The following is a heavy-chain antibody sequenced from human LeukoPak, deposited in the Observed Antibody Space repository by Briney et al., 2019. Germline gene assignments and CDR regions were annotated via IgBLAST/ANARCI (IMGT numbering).Heavy chain of an antibody. V-gene: IGHV1-18*01. Sequence: ASVKVSCKASGYTFTNYGITWVRQAPGKGLEWMGWISVYDGNTNYAQKVQGRVTMTTDTSTSTAYMELRSLRSDDTAVYYCARDRAWYPSTFDYGMDVWGQGTTVTVSS. J-gene: IGHJ6*02. CDR1: GYTFTNYG. CDR2: ISVYDGNT. CDR3: ARDRAWYPSTFDYGMDV. D-gene: IGHD6-19*01.